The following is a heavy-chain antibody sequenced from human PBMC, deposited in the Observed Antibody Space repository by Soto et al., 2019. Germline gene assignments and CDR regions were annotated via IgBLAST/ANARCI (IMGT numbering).Heavy chain of an antibody. Sequence: PGGSLRSSFAASGFSFTNFAMSWVRQAPGKVLELVAGIGASGDITRYAYSVKGRLSISRDNSKNTLYLQLNSLRFEDTAVYYCAKDEFTDVVDDYFEYWGPGTLVSVSS. CDR3: AKDEFTDVVDDYFEY. CDR1: GFSFTNFA. D-gene: IGHD3-16*01. V-gene: IGHV3-23*01. CDR2: IGASGDIT. J-gene: IGHJ4*01.